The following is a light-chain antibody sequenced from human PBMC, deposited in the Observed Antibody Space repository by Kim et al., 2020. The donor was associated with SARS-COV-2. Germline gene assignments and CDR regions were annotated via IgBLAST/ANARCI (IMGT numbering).Light chain of an antibody. Sequence: QSALTQPASVSGSPGQSITISCTGTSSDIGGYKYVSWYQQHPGKAPKLMIYDVSKRPSGVANRFSGSKYGNTASLTIAGLQAGDEADYYCSSYSSSSASYVFGTGTKVTVL. CDR1: SSDIGGYKY. CDR3: SSYSSSSASYV. V-gene: IGLV2-14*01. CDR2: DVS. J-gene: IGLJ1*01.